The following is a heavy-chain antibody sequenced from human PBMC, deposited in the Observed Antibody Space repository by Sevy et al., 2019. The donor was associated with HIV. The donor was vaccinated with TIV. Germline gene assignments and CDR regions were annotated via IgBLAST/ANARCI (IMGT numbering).Heavy chain of an antibody. Sequence: GGSQRLSCAASGFTFSGSTMHWVRQASGKGLEWVGRIRSKSNTYATAYAASVKGRFSISRDDSTNTAYLQMNRLKTEDTAEYYCSRQVVAVAGDYFDYWGQGTLVTVSS. J-gene: IGHJ4*02. CDR1: GFTFSGST. CDR2: IRSKSNTYAT. CDR3: SRQVVAVAGDYFDY. V-gene: IGHV3-73*01. D-gene: IGHD6-19*01.